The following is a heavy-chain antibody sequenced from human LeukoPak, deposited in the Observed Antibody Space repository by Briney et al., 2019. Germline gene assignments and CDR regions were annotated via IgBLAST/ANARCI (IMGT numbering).Heavy chain of an antibody. CDR2: ITSSSNYI. Sequence: PGGSLRLSCAASGFTFSIYSMNWVRQAPGKGLEWLSSITSSSNYIYYADSVKGRFTITRDNVQNSPYLQMNSLRAEDTAVYYCAKSASGYYLFDYWGQGTLVTV. D-gene: IGHD2/OR15-2a*01. CDR3: AKSASGYYLFDY. V-gene: IGHV3-21*04. CDR1: GFTFSIYS. J-gene: IGHJ4*02.